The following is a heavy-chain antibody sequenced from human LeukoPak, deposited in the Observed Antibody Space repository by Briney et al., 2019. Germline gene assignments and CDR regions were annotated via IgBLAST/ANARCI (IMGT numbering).Heavy chain of an antibody. V-gene: IGHV7-4-1*02. J-gene: IGHJ6*02. CDR3: AREVITYYYYYGMDV. D-gene: IGHD3-22*01. CDR2: INTNTGNP. Sequence: ASVKVSCKASGYTFTSYAMNWVRQAPGQGLEWMGWINTNTGNPTYAQGFTGRFVFSLDTSVSTAYLQISSLKAEDTGVYYCAREVITYYYYYGMDVWGQGTTVTVSS. CDR1: GYTFTSYA.